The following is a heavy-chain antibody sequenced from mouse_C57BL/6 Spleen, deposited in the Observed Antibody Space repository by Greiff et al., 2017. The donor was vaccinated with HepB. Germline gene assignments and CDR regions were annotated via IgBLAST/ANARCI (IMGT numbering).Heavy chain of an antibody. J-gene: IGHJ2*01. D-gene: IGHD1-1*01. Sequence: EVQGVESGGDLVKPGGSLKLSCAASGFTFSSYGMSWVSQTPDKRLEWVATISSGGSYTYYPDSVKGRFTISRDNAKNTLYLQMSSLKSEDTAMYYCARQEYYGSSSYFDYWGQGTTLTVSS. CDR1: GFTFSSYG. CDR2: ISSGGSYT. V-gene: IGHV5-6*01. CDR3: ARQEYYGSSSYFDY.